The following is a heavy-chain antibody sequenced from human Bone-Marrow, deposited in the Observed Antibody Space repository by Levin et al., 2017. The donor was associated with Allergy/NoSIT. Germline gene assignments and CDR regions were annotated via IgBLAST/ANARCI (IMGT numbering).Heavy chain of an antibody. CDR3: ARMTTAYSSGWPTYYFDY. V-gene: IGHV4-39*07. J-gene: IGHJ4*02. CDR1: GGSISSSYY. D-gene: IGHD6-19*01. CDR2: IFYSGFT. Sequence: SETLSLTCTVSGGSISSSYYWGWIRHSPGKGLEWIGSIFYSGFTYYNPSLKSRVTISVDTSKNHFSLRLTSVTAADTAVYYCARMTTAYSSGWPTYYFDYWGRGTQVTVSS.